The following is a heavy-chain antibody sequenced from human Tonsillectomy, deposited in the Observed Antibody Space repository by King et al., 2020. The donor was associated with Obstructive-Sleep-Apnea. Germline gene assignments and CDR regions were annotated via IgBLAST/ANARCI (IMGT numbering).Heavy chain of an antibody. CDR2: ISSSSSTI. Sequence: QLVQSGGGLVQPGGSLRLSCAASGFTFSSYSMNWVRQAPGKGLEWVSYISSSSSTIYYADSVEGRITISRDNAKNSLYLQMNSLRAEDTAGYHCAREGYDSSGSGWFDPWGQGTLVTVSS. V-gene: IGHV3-48*04. CDR1: GFTFSSYS. CDR3: AREGYDSSGSGWFDP. D-gene: IGHD3-22*01. J-gene: IGHJ5*02.